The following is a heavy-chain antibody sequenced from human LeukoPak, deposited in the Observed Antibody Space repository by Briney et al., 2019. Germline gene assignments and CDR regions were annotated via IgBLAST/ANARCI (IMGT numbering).Heavy chain of an antibody. CDR3: AKDPNGDYVGAFDG. J-gene: IGHJ3*01. V-gene: IGHV3-23*01. Sequence: GGSLRLSCAPSGFTITIYTMTWVRQAPGKGLEWVSSITVNGGGISYADSVKGRFTISRDNSKNTLYLQTNSLRAEDTAVYYCAKDPNGDYVGAFDGWNQGTRVTVSS. CDR1: GFTITIYT. CDR2: ITVNGGGI. D-gene: IGHD4-17*01.